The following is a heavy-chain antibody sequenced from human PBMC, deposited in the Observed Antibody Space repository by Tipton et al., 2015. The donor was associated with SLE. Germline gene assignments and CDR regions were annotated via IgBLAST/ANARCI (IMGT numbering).Heavy chain of an antibody. V-gene: IGHV3-15*01. CDR2: IKSKTDGGTT. Sequence: SLRLSCAASGFTFSNAWMSWVRQAPGKGLEWVGRIKSKTDGGTTDYAAPVKGRFTISRDDSKNTLYLQMNSLKTEDTAVYYCARGTAMVYDYWGQGTLVTVSS. D-gene: IGHD5-18*01. CDR3: ARGTAMVYDY. J-gene: IGHJ4*02. CDR1: GFTFSNAW.